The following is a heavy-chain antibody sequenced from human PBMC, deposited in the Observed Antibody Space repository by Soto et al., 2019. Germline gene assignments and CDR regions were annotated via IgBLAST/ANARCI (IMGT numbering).Heavy chain of an antibody. CDR3: AQGLPDYGFGRERGNGFVP. Sequence: ITLKESGPTLVRPTQTLTLTCTFSGFALSTTGVGVGWIRQPPGKALEWLALIYWDEDKRYSPSLKSRLTITKDTAKNEVILTMTNRDPVDTARYYCAQGLPDYGFGRERGNGFVPWGQGTLVTVSS. CDR2: IYWDEDK. J-gene: IGHJ5*02. V-gene: IGHV2-5*02. CDR1: GFALSTTGVG. D-gene: IGHD3-10*01.